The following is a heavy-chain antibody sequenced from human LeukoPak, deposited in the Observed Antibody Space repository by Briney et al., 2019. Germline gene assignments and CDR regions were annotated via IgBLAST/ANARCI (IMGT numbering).Heavy chain of an antibody. V-gene: IGHV3-23*01. CDR3: ARDWYYAIDY. Sequence: GGTLRLSCAASGFTSSSYGMSWVRQAPGKGLEWVSAISASGVSKYYADSVKGRFTISRDKSKNTLYLQMNSLRAEDTAVYYCARDWYYAIDYWGQGTLVTVSS. J-gene: IGHJ4*02. CDR1: GFTSSSYG. CDR2: ISASGVSK. D-gene: IGHD2-2*01.